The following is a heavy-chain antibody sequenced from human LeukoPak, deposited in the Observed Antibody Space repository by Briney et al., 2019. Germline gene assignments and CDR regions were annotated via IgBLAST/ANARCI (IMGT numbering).Heavy chain of an antibody. CDR1: GGTFSSYA. Sequence: ASVKVSCKASGGTFSSYAINWVRQATGQGLEWMGWMNPNSGNTGYAQKFQGRVTITRNTSISTAYMELSSLRSEDTAVYYCAREDCSSTSCSVDYWGQGTLVTVSS. CDR2: MNPNSGNT. J-gene: IGHJ4*02. V-gene: IGHV1-8*03. D-gene: IGHD2-2*01. CDR3: AREDCSSTSCSVDY.